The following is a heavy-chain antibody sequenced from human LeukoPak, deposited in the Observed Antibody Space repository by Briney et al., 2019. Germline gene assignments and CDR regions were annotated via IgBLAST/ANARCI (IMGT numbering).Heavy chain of an antibody. CDR1: GGYTGSHY. V-gene: IGHV4-4*07. CDR3: ARVSGRGVVAGGFDY. CDR2: ISPSGTT. Sequence: SETLSLTCTVSGGYTGSHYWSWIRQPAGKGPEWIGRISPSGTTHYNPSLGSRVTMSVDTSKNQFSLKLSSVTAADTAVYYCARVSGRGVVAGGFDYWGQGTLVTVSS. J-gene: IGHJ4*02. D-gene: IGHD6-19*01.